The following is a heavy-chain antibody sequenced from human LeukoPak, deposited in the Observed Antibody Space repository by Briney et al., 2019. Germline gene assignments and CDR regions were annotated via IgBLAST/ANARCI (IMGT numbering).Heavy chain of an antibody. V-gene: IGHV4-59*01. CDR3: ARGIAGEWLPI. CDR2: LYFSGST. J-gene: IGHJ4*02. Sequence: SETLSLTCTVSGNSISNYYWSWIRQPPGKGLGWIGYLYFSGSTNYNPSLKSRVTISVDTSKNQFSLKLSSVTAADTAMYYCARGIAGEWLPIWGQGTLVTVSS. D-gene: IGHD3-3*01. CDR1: GNSISNYY.